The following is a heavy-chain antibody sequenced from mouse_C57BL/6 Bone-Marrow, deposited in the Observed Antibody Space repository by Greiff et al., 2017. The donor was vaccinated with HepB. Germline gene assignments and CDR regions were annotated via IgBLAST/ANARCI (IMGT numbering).Heavy chain of an antibody. Sequence: EVQLVESGPGLVKPSQSLSLTCSVTGYSITSGYYWNWIRQFPGNKLEWMGYISYDGSNNYNPSLKNRISITRDTSKNQFFLKLNSVTTEDTATYYCARKGGSSSYAMDYWGQGTSVTVSS. CDR2: ISYDGSN. CDR3: ARKGGSSSYAMDY. CDR1: GYSITSGYY. D-gene: IGHD1-1*01. V-gene: IGHV3-6*01. J-gene: IGHJ4*01.